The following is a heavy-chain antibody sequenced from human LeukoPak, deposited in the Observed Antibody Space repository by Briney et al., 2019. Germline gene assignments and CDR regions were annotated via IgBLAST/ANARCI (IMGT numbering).Heavy chain of an antibody. J-gene: IGHJ6*02. CDR2: ISAYNGKT. Sequence: ASVQVSFKASGYAFISYGISWVRRAPGQGREWMGWISAYNGKTNYSQKLQGRVTINTETSTSTAYMELRSLRSDDTAVYYCARWGSSWEPIDEIAQYKYYYYYYGMDVWGQGTTVTVSS. D-gene: IGHD6-13*01. CDR1: GYAFISYG. CDR3: ARWGSSWEPIDEIAQYKYYYYYYGMDV. V-gene: IGHV1-18*01.